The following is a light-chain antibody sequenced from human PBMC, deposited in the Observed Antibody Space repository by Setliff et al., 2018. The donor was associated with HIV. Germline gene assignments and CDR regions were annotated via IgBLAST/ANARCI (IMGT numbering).Light chain of an antibody. V-gene: IGLV7-46*01. Sequence: QAVVTQEPSLTVSPGGTVTLTCGSSTGAVTSGHYPFWFQQKAGQAPRTLIYDTSQRHSWTPARFSGSLLGDKAALTLSGAQPEDEAEYYCFLYYSRGRRVFGTGTKVTVL. CDR1: TGAVTSGHY. CDR2: DTS. J-gene: IGLJ1*01. CDR3: FLYYSRGRRV.